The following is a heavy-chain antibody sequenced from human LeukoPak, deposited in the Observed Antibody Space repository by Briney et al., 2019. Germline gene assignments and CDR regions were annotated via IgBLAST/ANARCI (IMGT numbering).Heavy chain of an antibody. D-gene: IGHD6-13*01. J-gene: IGHJ4*02. CDR3: ARTTVGSSWSLDY. Sequence: ASVKVSCKASGYTFTSYGISWVRQAPGQGLEWMGWISAYNGNTNYAQKFQGRVTMTRDTSISTAYMELSRLRSDDTAVYYCARTTVGSSWSLDYWGQGTLVTVSS. V-gene: IGHV1-18*01. CDR2: ISAYNGNT. CDR1: GYTFTSYG.